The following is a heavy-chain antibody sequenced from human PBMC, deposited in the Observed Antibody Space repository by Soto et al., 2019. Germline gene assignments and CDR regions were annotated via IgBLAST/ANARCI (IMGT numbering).Heavy chain of an antibody. CDR2: ISSSSDKT. D-gene: IGHD2-21*02. CDR1: GFSFSDYS. Sequence: EVQLVETGGGLIQPGGSLRLSCVGSGFSFSDYSMNWVRQAPGKGLQWVSYISSSSDKTYYADAVKGRFTVSRDNAKNALFLQINSLRDDDTATYFCARLPKGSLVTAWGQGTRVTVSS. V-gene: IGHV3-48*02. J-gene: IGHJ4*02. CDR3: ARLPKGSLVTA.